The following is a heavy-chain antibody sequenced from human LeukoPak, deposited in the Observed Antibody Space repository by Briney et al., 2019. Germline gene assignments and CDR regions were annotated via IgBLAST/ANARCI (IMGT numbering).Heavy chain of an antibody. D-gene: IGHD3-16*01. CDR3: ARDRSSYVWGSYFDY. CDR2: ISSSGSTI. Sequence: GGSLRLSCAASGFTFSSYEMNWVRQAPGKGLEWVSYISSSGSTIYYADSVKGRFTISRDNAKNSLCLQMNSLRAEDTAVYYCARDRSSYVWGSYFDYWGQGTLVTVSS. J-gene: IGHJ4*02. CDR1: GFTFSSYE. V-gene: IGHV3-48*03.